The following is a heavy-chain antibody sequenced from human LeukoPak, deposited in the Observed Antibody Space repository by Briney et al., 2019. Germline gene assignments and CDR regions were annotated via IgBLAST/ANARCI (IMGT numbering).Heavy chain of an antibody. J-gene: IGHJ4*02. V-gene: IGHV1-69*05. D-gene: IGHD3-3*01. Sequence: VASMKVSCKASGGTFSSCAISWVRQAPGQGRGWMGGIIPIFGTANYAQKFQGRVTITTDESTSTAYMELSSLRSEDTAVYYCASGYDFSSGLDYWGQGTLVTVSS. CDR2: IIPIFGTA. CDR1: GGTFSSCA. CDR3: ASGYDFSSGLDY.